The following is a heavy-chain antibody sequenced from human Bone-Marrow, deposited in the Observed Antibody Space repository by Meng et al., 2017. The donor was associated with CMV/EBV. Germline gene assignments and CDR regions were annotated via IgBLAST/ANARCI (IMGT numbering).Heavy chain of an antibody. CDR1: GFTVSSNY. V-gene: IGHV3-53*01. Sequence: EVQLLESXXXXVXXGGXLVLSCAASGFTVSSNYMSWVRQAPGKGLEWVSVIYSGGSTYYADSVKGRFTISRDNSKNTLYLQMNSLRAEDTAVYYCATLREWEGGWDYWGQGTLVTVSS. CDR2: IYSGGST. D-gene: IGHD1-26*01. CDR3: ATLREWEGGWDY. J-gene: IGHJ4*02.